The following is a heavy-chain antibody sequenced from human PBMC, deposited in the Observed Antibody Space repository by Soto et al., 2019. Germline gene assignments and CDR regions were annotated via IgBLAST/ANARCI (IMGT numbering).Heavy chain of an antibody. CDR1: GFTFSSYG. CDR3: ARVKYYYDSSGVFDY. D-gene: IGHD3-22*01. V-gene: IGHV3-33*01. CDR2: IWYDGSNK. J-gene: IGHJ4*02. Sequence: GGSLRLSCAASGFTFSSYGMHWVRQAPGKGLEWVAVIWYDGSNKYYADSVKGRFTISRDNSKNTLYLQMNSLRAEDTAVYYCARVKYYYDSSGVFDYWGQGTLVTVSS.